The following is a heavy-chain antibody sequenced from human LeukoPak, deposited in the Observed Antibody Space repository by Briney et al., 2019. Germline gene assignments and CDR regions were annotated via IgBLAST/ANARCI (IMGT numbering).Heavy chain of an antibody. CDR3: ARGGGWRRTMYYFDY. V-gene: IGHV3-48*01. Sequence: PGGSLRLSCAASGFTFSSYSMTWVRQAPGMGLEWVSYIWDSGSPMYYADSVKGRFTISRDNSKNTLYLQMNSLRAEDTAVYYCARGGGWRRTMYYFDYWGQGTLVTVSS. CDR1: GFTFSSYS. CDR2: IWDSGSPM. D-gene: IGHD6-19*01. J-gene: IGHJ4*02.